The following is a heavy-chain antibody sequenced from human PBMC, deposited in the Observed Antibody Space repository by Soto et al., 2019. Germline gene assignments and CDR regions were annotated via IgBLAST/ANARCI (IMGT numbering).Heavy chain of an antibody. D-gene: IGHD3-9*01. V-gene: IGHV1-18*04. J-gene: IGHJ4*02. CDR3: VLGGLETGYYRDMDY. CDR1: GYTFKNDG. Sequence: QDHLVQSGGEVKKPGASAKVSCKASGYTFKNDGINWVRQAPGRGLEWVAWISAYNGDTSYAQHLLGRVTVTTETLTNTAYMELRSLRPDDTAVYFCVLGGLETGYYRDMDYWGQGTLVSVSS. CDR2: ISAYNGDT.